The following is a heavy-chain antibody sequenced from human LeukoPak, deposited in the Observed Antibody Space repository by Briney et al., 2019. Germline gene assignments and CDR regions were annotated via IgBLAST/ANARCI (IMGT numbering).Heavy chain of an antibody. Sequence: TGGSLRLSCAASGFTFSSYAMSRVRQAPGKGLEWVSAISGSGGSTYYADSVKGRFTISRDNSKNTLYLQMNSLRAEDTPVYYCANGPYSSSWFDYWGQGTLVTVSS. J-gene: IGHJ4*02. CDR3: ANGPYSSSWFDY. CDR2: ISGSGGST. D-gene: IGHD6-13*01. V-gene: IGHV3-23*01. CDR1: GFTFSSYA.